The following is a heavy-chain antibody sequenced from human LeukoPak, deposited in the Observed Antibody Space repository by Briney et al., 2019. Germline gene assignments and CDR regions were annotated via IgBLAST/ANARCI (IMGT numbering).Heavy chain of an antibody. CDR1: GDSMRSFY. CDR3: ARDTTIPGQGIYWYFDL. Sequence: SETLSLTCTVSGDSMRSFYWNWIRQPAGKGLEWIGRISGSGTTNYNPSLKSRLTMSVDTSKNQFSLKLSSVTAADTAVYYCARDTTIPGQGIYWYFDLWGRGTLVTVSS. CDR2: ISGSGTT. V-gene: IGHV4-4*07. D-gene: IGHD6-13*01. J-gene: IGHJ2*01.